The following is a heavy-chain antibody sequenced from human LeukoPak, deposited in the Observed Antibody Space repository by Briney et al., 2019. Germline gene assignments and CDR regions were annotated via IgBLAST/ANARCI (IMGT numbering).Heavy chain of an antibody. D-gene: IGHD2-2*01. Sequence: GSVKVSCKASGYTFTSYGISWVRQAPGQGLEWMGWISAYNGNTNYAQKLQGRVTMTTDTSTSTAYMELRSLRSDDTAVYYCARDSSSYCSSTSCYSYYYYGMDVWGQGTTVTVSS. V-gene: IGHV1-18*01. J-gene: IGHJ6*02. CDR1: GYTFTSYG. CDR2: ISAYNGNT. CDR3: ARDSSSYCSSTSCYSYYYYGMDV.